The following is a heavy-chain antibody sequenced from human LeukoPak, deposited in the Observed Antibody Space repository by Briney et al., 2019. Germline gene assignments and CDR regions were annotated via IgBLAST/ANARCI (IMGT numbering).Heavy chain of an antibody. CDR2: MNPNSGNT. CDR1: GYTFTSYD. D-gene: IGHD1-7*01. CDR3: ARGRYNWNFEASNWFDP. V-gene: IGHV1-8*03. Sequence: ASVKVSCKASGYTFTSYDINWVRQATGQGLEWMGWMNPNSGNTGYAQKFQGRVTITRNTSISTAYMELSSLRSDDTAVYYCARGRYNWNFEASNWFDPWGQGTLVTVSS. J-gene: IGHJ5*02.